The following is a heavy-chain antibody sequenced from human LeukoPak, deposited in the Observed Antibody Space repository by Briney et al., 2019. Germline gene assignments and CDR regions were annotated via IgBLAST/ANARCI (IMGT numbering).Heavy chain of an antibody. Sequence: GASVKVSCKASGYTFTSYYMHWVRQATGQGLEWMGWMNPNSGNTGYAQKFQGRVTMTRNTSISTAYMELSSLRSEDTAVYYCARGAEGYYDSTAFDIWGQGTMVTVSS. V-gene: IGHV1-8*01. J-gene: IGHJ3*02. CDR2: MNPNSGNT. CDR1: GYTFTSYY. D-gene: IGHD3-22*01. CDR3: ARGAEGYYDSTAFDI.